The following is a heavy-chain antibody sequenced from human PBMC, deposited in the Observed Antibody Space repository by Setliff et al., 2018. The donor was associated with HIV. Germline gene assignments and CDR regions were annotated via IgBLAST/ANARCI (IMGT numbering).Heavy chain of an antibody. CDR1: GFTFSDYW. CDR2: ISGSGSRV. CDR3: VRDKDWAFDY. V-gene: IGHV3-48*01. J-gene: IGHJ4*02. Sequence: GGSLRLSCAASGFTFSDYWMNWVRQSPGKGLEWVSYISGSGSRVDYADSVKGRFTVSRDNARSSLYLQVNSLRSEDTAVYYCVRDKDWAFDYWGQGTLVTVSS. D-gene: IGHD3-9*01.